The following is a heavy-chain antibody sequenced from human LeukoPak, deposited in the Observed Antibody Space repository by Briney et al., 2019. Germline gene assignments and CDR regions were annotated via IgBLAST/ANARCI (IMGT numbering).Heavy chain of an antibody. Sequence: ASAKVSCKVSGYTPTALSMHWVRQAPRQGIEWMGGVDPEDGETIYAQKFQGRVTMTEDTSTDTAYTELSSLGSEDTGVYYRATVVAVAGYSFDYWGQGTLVTVSS. CDR2: VDPEDGET. CDR1: GYTPTALS. V-gene: IGHV1-24*01. D-gene: IGHD6-19*01. CDR3: ATVVAVAGYSFDY. J-gene: IGHJ4*02.